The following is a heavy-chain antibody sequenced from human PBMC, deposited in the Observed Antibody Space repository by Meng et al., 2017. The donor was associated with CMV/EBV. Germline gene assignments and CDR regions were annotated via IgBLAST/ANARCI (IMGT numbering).Heavy chain of an antibody. CDR3: ARGDYDFWGGY. D-gene: IGHD3-3*01. CDR2: ISSSGDTI. Sequence: GESLKISCSASGFTFSMFSTYEMNWVRQALGKGLEWISSISSSGDTIYYADSVKGRFTISRDNAKNSLYLQMNSLRAEDTAVYYCARGDYDFWGGYWGQGTLVTVSS. J-gene: IGHJ4*02. V-gene: IGHV3-48*03. CDR1: GFTFS.